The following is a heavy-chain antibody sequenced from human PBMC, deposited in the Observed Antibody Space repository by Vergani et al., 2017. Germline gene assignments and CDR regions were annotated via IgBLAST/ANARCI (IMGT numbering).Heavy chain of an antibody. CDR1: GFSFRNAW. CDR2: IKSTFDRGTT. Sequence: EVQLVESGGGIVKPGGSLRLSCVASGFSFRNAWMNWVRRTPGKGLEWVGRIKSTFDRGTTDYAAAVKGRFTISRDDSKNKLFLQMNGLKPEDIGVYYCTTDPRYCGDGSCYWLRDHHYYGMDVWGQGTTVTVSS. V-gene: IGHV3-15*07. D-gene: IGHD2-21*01. J-gene: IGHJ6*02. CDR3: TTDPRYCGDGSCYWLRDHHYYGMDV.